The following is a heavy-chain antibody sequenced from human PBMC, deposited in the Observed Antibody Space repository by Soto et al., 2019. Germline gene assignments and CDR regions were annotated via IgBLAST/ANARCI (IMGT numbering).Heavy chain of an antibody. J-gene: IGHJ3*01. CDR2: ISSSSSYT. Sequence: PGGSLRLSCAASGFTFSDYYMSWIRQAPGKGLEWVSYISSSSSYTNYADSVKGRFTISRDNAKNSLYLQMNSLRSEDTAVYYCGGFWGGHVGVFDFGGQGKWVPVSS. D-gene: IGHD3-16*01. V-gene: IGHV3-11*03. CDR1: GFTFSDYY. CDR3: GGFWGGHVGVFDF.